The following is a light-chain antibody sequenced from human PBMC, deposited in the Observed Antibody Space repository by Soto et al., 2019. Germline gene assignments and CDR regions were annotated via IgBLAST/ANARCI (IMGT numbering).Light chain of an antibody. V-gene: IGKV3-11*01. J-gene: IGKJ5*01. CDR2: DAS. CDR3: QQRSNWPIT. Sequence: IVVTQSPATLSLSPGESVTLSCRTSQSVSTYLAWYQQKPGRAPRLLIYDASNRATGIPARFIGSGSGTDFTLTISSLEPEDFAVYYCQQRSNWPITFGQGTRLEIK. CDR1: QSVSTY.